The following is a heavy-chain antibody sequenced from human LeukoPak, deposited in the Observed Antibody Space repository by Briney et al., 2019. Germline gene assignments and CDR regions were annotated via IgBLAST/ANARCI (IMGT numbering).Heavy chain of an antibody. CDR3: AKAPRGGIIAVALKY. Sequence: PGGSLRLSCAASGFTFSNYAMTWVRQAPGKGLEWVSGISGSGGTTYYADSVKGRFAISRDNSKNTLYLQMNSLRAEDTAVYYCAKAPRGGIIAVALKYWGQGTLVTVSS. V-gene: IGHV3-23*01. D-gene: IGHD6-19*01. CDR1: GFTFSNYA. J-gene: IGHJ4*02. CDR2: ISGSGGTT.